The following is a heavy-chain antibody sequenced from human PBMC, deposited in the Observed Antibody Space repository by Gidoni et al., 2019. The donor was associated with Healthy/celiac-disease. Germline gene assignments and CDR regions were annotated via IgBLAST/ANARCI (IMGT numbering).Heavy chain of an antibody. CDR2: IYYSGST. V-gene: IGHV4-39*01. CDR3: ARHIHDYGDSYWYFDL. Sequence: QLQLQASGPGLVKPSETLSLTCTVSVCSISSSSYYWGWIRQPPGKGLEWIGSIYYSGSTYYNPSLKGRVTISVDTSKNQFSLKLSSVTAADTAVYYCARHIHDYGDSYWYFDLWGRGTLVTVSS. J-gene: IGHJ2*01. CDR1: VCSISSSSYY. D-gene: IGHD4-17*01.